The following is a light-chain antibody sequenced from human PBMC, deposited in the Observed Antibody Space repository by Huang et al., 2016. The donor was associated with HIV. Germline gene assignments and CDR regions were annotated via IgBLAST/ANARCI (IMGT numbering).Light chain of an antibody. CDR1: QGIRND. Sequence: AIQMTQSPSSLSASVGDRVTITCRASQGIRNDLDWYQQKPGQAPKVLIYAASNLQSGSPSRFSGSGSGTEFTLTITSLQPEDFATYYCLQHYKFPRTFGQGTKVELK. CDR3: LQHYKFPRT. V-gene: IGKV1-6*01. J-gene: IGKJ1*01. CDR2: AAS.